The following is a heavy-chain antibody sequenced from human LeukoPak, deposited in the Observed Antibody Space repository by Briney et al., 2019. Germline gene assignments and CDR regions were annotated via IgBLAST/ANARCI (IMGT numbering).Heavy chain of an antibody. J-gene: IGHJ5*02. V-gene: IGHV3-23*01. CDR2: ISGSGGST. Sequence: GGSLRLSCAASGFTFSSYAMSWVRQAPGKGLEWVSAISGSGGSTYYADSVRGRFTISRDNSKNTLYPQMNSLRADDTAVYYCAKTQGYYDAWGQGALVTVSS. CDR1: GFTFSSYA. D-gene: IGHD2-15*01. CDR3: AKTQGYYDA.